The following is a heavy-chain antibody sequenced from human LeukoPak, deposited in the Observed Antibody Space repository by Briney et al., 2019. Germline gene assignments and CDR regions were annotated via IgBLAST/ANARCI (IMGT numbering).Heavy chain of an antibody. Sequence: GGSLRLSCAASGFTFSSYAMSWVRQAPGKGLEWVSGIKGNGASTGYADSVKGRFTISRDNARKSLYLQMNSLRVEDTALYYCVRDLGYCSSTSCYADYWGQGTPVSVSS. CDR1: GFTFSSYA. CDR3: VRDLGYCSSTSCYADY. V-gene: IGHV3-20*04. D-gene: IGHD2-2*01. CDR2: IKGNGAST. J-gene: IGHJ4*02.